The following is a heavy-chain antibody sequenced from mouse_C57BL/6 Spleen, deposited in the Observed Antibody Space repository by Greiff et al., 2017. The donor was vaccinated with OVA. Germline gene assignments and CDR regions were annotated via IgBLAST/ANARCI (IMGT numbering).Heavy chain of an antibody. D-gene: IGHD1-1*01. CDR1: GYTFTSYW. J-gene: IGHJ3*01. CDR2: IDPSDSFT. CDR3: ARSPLVAKGFAY. Sequence: QVQLQQPGAELVMPGASVKLSCKASGYTFTSYWMHWVKQRPGQGLEWIGEIDPSDSFTNYNQKFKGKSTLTVDKSSSTAYMQLSSLTSEDSAVYYCARSPLVAKGFAYWGQGTLVTVSA. V-gene: IGHV1-69*01.